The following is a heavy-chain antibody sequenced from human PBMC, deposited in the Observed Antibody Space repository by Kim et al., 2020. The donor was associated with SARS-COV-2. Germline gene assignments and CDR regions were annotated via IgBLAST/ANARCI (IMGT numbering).Heavy chain of an antibody. J-gene: IGHJ4*02. V-gene: IGHV1-69*13. CDR1: GDTFSSYA. Sequence: SVKVSCKASGDTFSSYAISWVRQAPGQGLEWMGGIIPIFGTTNYAQKFQGRVTITADESTSTAYLELSSLRSEDTAVYYCAGDTSVYFSSSGGFRRSGWSYWGQGTLVTVSS. D-gene: IGHD3-22*01. CDR3: AGDTSVYFSSSGGFRRSGWSY. CDR2: IIPIFGTT.